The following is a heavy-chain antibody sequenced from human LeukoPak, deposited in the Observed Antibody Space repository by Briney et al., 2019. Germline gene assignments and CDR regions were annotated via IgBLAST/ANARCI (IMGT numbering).Heavy chain of an antibody. CDR1: GFTFSSET. CDR2: INSGGSYI. Sequence: GGSLRLSCATSGFTFSSETMTWVRQAPGEGLEWVSSINSGGSYIYYADSVKGRFTISRDNTKNSLYLQMNSLRAEDTAVYYCARAGAYNALNAWGQGTLVTVSS. CDR3: ARAGAYNALNA. D-gene: IGHD5-24*01. V-gene: IGHV3-21*01. J-gene: IGHJ5*02.